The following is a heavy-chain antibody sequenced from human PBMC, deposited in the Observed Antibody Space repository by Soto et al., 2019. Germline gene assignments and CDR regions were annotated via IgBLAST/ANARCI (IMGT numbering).Heavy chain of an antibody. CDR3: ARGLYYDSSGYPTLDP. V-gene: IGHV6-1*01. J-gene: IGHJ5*02. CDR2: TYYRSKWYN. D-gene: IGHD3-22*01. CDR1: GDSVSSNSAA. Sequence: PSQTLSLTCAISGDSVSSNSAAWNWIRQSPSRGLEWLGRTYYRSKWYNDYAVSVKSRITINPDTSKNQFSLQLNSVTPEDTALYYCARGLYYDSSGYPTLDPWGQGTLVTVSS.